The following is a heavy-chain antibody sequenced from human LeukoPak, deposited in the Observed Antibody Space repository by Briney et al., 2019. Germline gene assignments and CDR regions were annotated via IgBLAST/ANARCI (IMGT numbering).Heavy chain of an antibody. V-gene: IGHV4-31*03. Sequence: SQTLSLTCTVSGGSISSGGYYWSWIRQHPGKGLEWNGNIYYSGSTYYNPSLKSRVTISVDTSKNQFSLKLSSVTAADTAVYYCARGSLVPAAILYYYYGMDVWGQGTTVTVSS. CDR1: GGSISSGGYY. CDR2: IYYSGST. CDR3: ARGSLVPAAILYYYYGMDV. J-gene: IGHJ6*02. D-gene: IGHD2-2*01.